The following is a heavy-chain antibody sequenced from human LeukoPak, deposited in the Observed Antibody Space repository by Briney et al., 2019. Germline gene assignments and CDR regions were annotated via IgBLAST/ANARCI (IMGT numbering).Heavy chain of an antibody. V-gene: IGHV4-38-2*01. D-gene: IGHD3-22*01. CDR1: GYSISSCYY. CDR2: IYHSGST. J-gene: IGHJ4*02. CDR3: ARVSDYYYDSSGYYQDYFDY. Sequence: PSETLSLTCAVSGYSISSCYYWGWIRQPPGKGLEGIGSIYHSGSTYYNPSLKSRVTISVDTSKNQSSLKLSSVTAADTAVYYCARVSDYYYDSSGYYQDYFDYWGQGTLVTVSS.